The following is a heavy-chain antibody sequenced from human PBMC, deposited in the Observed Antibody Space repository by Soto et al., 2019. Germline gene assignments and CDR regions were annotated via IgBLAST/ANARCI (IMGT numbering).Heavy chain of an antibody. Sequence: SGKVCCKASGGTFSSYTISWVRQAPGQGLEWMGRIIPILGIANYAQKFQGRVTITADKSTSTAYMELSSLRSEDTAVYYCARDPDYYDSSRTEYFQHWGQ. CDR1: GGTFSSYT. CDR3: ARDPDYYDSSRTEYFQH. CDR2: IIPILGIA. J-gene: IGHJ1*01. V-gene: IGHV1-69*04. D-gene: IGHD3-22*01.